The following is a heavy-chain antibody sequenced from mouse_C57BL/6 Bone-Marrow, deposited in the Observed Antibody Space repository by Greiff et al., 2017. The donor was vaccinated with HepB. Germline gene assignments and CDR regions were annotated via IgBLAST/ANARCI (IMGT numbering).Heavy chain of an antibody. CDR3: AREVVAYYFDY. CDR1: GYTFTSYW. D-gene: IGHD1-1*01. V-gene: IGHV1-52*01. Sequence: VQLQQPGAELVRPGSSVKLSCKASGYTFTSYWMHWVKQRPIQGLEWIGNIDPSDSETHYNQKFKDKATLTVDKSSSTAYMQLSSLTSEDSAVYYCAREVVAYYFDYWGQGTTLTVSS. CDR2: IDPSDSET. J-gene: IGHJ2*01.